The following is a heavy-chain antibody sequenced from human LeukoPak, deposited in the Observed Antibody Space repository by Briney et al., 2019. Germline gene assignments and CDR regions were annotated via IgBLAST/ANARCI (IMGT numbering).Heavy chain of an antibody. V-gene: IGHV5-51*01. D-gene: IGHD1-26*01. CDR2: IYPGDSDT. CDR1: GYSFTSYW. J-gene: IGHJ6*03. Sequence: GESLKISCEGSGYSFTSYWIGWVRQMPGKGLEWMGIIYPGDSDTRYSPSFQGQVTISADKSISTAYLQWSSLKASDTAMYYCARQSIVGATNYYYYYMDVWGKGTTVTVSS. CDR3: ARQSIVGATNYYYYYMDV.